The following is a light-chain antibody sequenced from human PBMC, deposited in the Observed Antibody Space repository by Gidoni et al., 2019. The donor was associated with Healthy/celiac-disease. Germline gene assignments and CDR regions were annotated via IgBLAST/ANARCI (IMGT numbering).Light chain of an antibody. V-gene: IGKV1-5*01. J-gene: IGKJ2*01. CDR2: DAS. Sequence: DIQMTQSPSTLSASVGERVTITCRASQSISSWLAWYQQKPGKAPKLLIYDASSLESGVPSRFSGSGSGTEFTLTISSLQPDDFATYYCQQYNRSPYTFGQGTKLEIK. CDR3: QQYNRSPYT. CDR1: QSISSW.